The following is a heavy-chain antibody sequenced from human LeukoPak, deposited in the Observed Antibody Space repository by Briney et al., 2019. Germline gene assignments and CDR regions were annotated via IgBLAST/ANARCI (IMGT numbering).Heavy chain of an antibody. V-gene: IGHV4-31*03. D-gene: IGHD6-13*01. J-gene: IGHJ5*02. CDR2: IYYSGST. Sequence: PSETLSLTCTVSGGSISSGGYYWSWIRQHPGKGLEWIGYIYYSGSTYYNPSLKSRVTISVDTSKNQFSLKLSSVTAADTAVYYCARALSGEIAAAGRNWFDPWGQGTLVTVSS. CDR1: GGSISSGGYY. CDR3: ARALSGEIAAAGRNWFDP.